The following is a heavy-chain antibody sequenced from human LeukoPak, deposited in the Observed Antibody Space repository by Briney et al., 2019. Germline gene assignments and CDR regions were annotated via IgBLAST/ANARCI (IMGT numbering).Heavy chain of an antibody. CDR2: IYHSGST. V-gene: IGHV4-4*02. Sequence: PSETPSLTCAVSGGSLSSSNWWGWVRQPPGEGLEWIGEIYHSGSTNYNPSLKSRVTISVDKSKNQFSLKLSSVTAADTAVYYCAREEARSFDYWGQGTLVTVSS. J-gene: IGHJ4*02. CDR3: AREEARSFDY. CDR1: GGSLSSSNW.